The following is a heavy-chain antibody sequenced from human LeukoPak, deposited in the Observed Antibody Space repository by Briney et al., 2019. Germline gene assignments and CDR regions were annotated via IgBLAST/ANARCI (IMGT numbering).Heavy chain of an antibody. V-gene: IGHV1-2*02. Sequence: EASVKVSCKASGYTFTGYYMHWVRQAPGQGLEWMGWINPKSGATKYAQKFQGRVTMTRDTSVTTAFMELSRLTSDDTAVYYCARDLAAITTGSHNWFDPWGQGTLVTVSS. CDR3: ARDLAAITTGSHNWFDP. CDR2: INPKSGAT. J-gene: IGHJ5*02. D-gene: IGHD3-22*01. CDR1: GYTFTGYY.